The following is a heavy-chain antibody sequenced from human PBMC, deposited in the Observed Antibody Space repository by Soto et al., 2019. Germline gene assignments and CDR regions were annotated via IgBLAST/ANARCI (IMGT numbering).Heavy chain of an antibody. CDR3: AKEDTAMVNYYYGMDV. D-gene: IGHD5-18*01. V-gene: IGHV3-30*18. CDR1: VFTVSSYG. J-gene: IGHJ6*02. Sequence: GSLRRSGAASVFTVSSYGMHWVRQAPGKGLEWVAVISYDGSNKYYADSVKGRFTISRDNSKNTLYLQMNSLRAEDTAVYYCAKEDTAMVNYYYGMDVWGQGTTVTVSS. CDR2: ISYDGSNK.